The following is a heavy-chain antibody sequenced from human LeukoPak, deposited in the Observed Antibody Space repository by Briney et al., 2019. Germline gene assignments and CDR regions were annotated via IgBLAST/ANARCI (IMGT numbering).Heavy chain of an antibody. V-gene: IGHV4-59*01. J-gene: IGHJ5*02. D-gene: IGHD6-19*01. CDR1: GGSISSYY. CDR3: ARAHSSGWPHMFDP. CDR2: IYYSGST. Sequence: SETLSLTCTVSGGSISSYYWSWIRQPPGKGLEWIGNIYYSGSTNYNPSLKSRVTISMDTSKNQFSLKVSSVTAADTAVYYCARAHSSGWPHMFDPWGQGTLVTVPS.